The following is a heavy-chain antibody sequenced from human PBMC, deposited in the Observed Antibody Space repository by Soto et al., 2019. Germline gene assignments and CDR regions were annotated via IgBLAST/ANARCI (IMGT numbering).Heavy chain of an antibody. Sequence: AXETLSLTCTVSGGSISSGDYYCSWIREPPGKGLEWIGYIYYSGSTYYNPSLKSRVTISVDTSKNQFSLKLSSVTAADTAVYYCARLPGITGTTGWLETWGQGTLVTVSS. D-gene: IGHD1-7*01. CDR3: ARLPGITGTTGWLET. V-gene: IGHV4-30-4*01. J-gene: IGHJ5*02. CDR2: IYYSGST. CDR1: GGSISSGDYY.